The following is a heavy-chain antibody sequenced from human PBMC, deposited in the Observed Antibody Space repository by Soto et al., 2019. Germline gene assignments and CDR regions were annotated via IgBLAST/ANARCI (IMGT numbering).Heavy chain of an antibody. CDR1: GFTFSSYS. V-gene: IGHV3-21*01. D-gene: IGHD4-17*01. J-gene: IGHJ3*02. CDR2: ISSSSSYI. Sequence: EVQLVESGGGLVKPGGSLRLSCAASGFTFSSYSMNWVRQAPGKGLEWVSSISSSSSYIYYADSVKGRLTISRDNAKHSLYLQMNSLRAEDTAVYYCARYGDYYAFDIWGQGTMVTVSS. CDR3: ARYGDYYAFDI.